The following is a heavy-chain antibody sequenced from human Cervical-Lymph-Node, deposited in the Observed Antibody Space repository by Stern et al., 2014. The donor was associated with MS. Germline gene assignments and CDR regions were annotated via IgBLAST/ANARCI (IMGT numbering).Heavy chain of an antibody. V-gene: IGHV4-61*02. CDR3: ARDKEDTNMAFRYFDN. CDR2: IYTTGSN. Sequence: VQLEESGPGLVKPSQTLSLTCTVSGGSVGSGSYDWSWIRQPAGKGLEWIGRIYTTGSNYYTPSLNSRVSLSKDTSKNQFFLTLPSVTAADTAVYYCARDKEDTNMAFRYFDNWGQGTLVTVSS. J-gene: IGHJ4*02. CDR1: GGSVGSGSYD. D-gene: IGHD5-18*01.